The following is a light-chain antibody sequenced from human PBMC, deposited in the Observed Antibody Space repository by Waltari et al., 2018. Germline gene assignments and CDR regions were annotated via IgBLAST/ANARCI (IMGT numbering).Light chain of an antibody. CDR1: QIISSW. CDR2: KAS. Sequence: DIQLTQSPSTLSASVGDRVTITCRASQIISSWLAWYQQKQGKAPKLLIYKASSLESGVPSRFSGSGSGTEFTLTISSLQPDDFATYYCQQYNSYLLTFGGGTKVEIK. V-gene: IGKV1-5*03. CDR3: QQYNSYLLT. J-gene: IGKJ4*01.